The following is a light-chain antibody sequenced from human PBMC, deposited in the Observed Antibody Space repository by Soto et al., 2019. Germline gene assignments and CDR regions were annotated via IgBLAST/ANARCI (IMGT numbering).Light chain of an antibody. CDR3: LQHNTYPYT. CDR1: ESVHKG. J-gene: IGKJ2*01. Sequence: IQMTQSPPALSASLGDRGTMTCRASESVHKGLACYQQKEGKAPKVLIYDASTLETGVPSRFSGSGSGTEFTLTISSLQPEDFATYYCLQHNTYPYTFGQR. CDR2: DAS. V-gene: IGKV1-5*01.